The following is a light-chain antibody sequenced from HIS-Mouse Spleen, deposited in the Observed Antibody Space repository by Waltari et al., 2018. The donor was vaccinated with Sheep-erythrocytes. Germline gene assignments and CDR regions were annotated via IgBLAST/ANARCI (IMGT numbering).Light chain of an antibody. V-gene: IGLV2-11*01. CDR1: SSDVGGYNY. CDR2: DVS. J-gene: IGLJ1*01. CDR3: CSYAGSYNHV. Sequence: QSALTQPRSVSGSPGQSVTISCTGTSSDVGGYNYVSWYQQHPGKAPKLMIYDVSMRPSGVPDRFSGSKSGNAASLTISGLQAADEADYYCCSYAGSYNHVFGTGTKVTVL.